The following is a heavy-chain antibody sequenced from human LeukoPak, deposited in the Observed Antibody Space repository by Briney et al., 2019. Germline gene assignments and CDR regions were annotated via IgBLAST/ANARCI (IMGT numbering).Heavy chain of an antibody. J-gene: IGHJ4*02. CDR1: GFPFSNYN. CDR3: ARGRYDSRIFDY. CDR2: ITSSGTHT. D-gene: IGHD3-22*01. Sequence: GGSLRLSFAGSGFPFSNYNMKWVRPAPGKAMEWVSSITSSGTHTFYADSVKGRFTISRDNAKKSLYLQMNSLRAEDTAVYYCARGRYDSRIFDYWGQGTLVTVSS. V-gene: IGHV3-21*01.